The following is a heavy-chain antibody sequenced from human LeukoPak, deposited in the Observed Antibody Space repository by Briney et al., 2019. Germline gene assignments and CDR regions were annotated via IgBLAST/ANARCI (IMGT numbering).Heavy chain of an antibody. CDR2: IIPNSGGT. CDR1: GYTFTGYY. J-gene: IGHJ4*02. CDR3: ASGSSSWRIDY. Sequence: ASVKVSCKASGYTFTGYYMHWVRQAPGQGLEWMGWIIPNSGGTNYAQKFQGRVTMTRDTSISTAYMDLSRLRSDDTAVYYRASGSSSWRIDYWAQGTLVTVSS. V-gene: IGHV1-2*02. D-gene: IGHD6-13*01.